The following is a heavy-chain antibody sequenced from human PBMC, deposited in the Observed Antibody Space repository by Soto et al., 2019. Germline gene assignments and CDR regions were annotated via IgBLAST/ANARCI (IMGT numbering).Heavy chain of an antibody. D-gene: IGHD2-15*01. CDR1: GGSISSYY. V-gene: IGHV4-59*12. J-gene: IGHJ4*02. CDR2: IYYSGST. Sequence: SETLSLTCTVSGGSISSYYWSWIRQPPGKGLEWIGYIYYSGSTNYNPSLKSRVTISVDTSKNTLYLQMNSLRAEDTALYYCAKDPTEAPGSPIDYWGQGTLVTVSS. CDR3: AKDPTEAPGSPIDY.